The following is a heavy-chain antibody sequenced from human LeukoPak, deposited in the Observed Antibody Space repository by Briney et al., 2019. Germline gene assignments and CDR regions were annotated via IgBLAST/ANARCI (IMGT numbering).Heavy chain of an antibody. D-gene: IGHD3-10*01. Sequence: KPSETLSLTCTLSGGSISTYYWSWIRQPPGKGLEWIGEINHSGSTNYNPSLKSRVTISVDTSKNQFSLKLSSVTAADTAVYYCAREVAVGSYTTGARYYYGMDVWGQGTTVTVSS. CDR3: AREVAVGSYTTGARYYYGMDV. J-gene: IGHJ6*02. CDR1: GGSISTYY. V-gene: IGHV4-34*01. CDR2: INHSGST.